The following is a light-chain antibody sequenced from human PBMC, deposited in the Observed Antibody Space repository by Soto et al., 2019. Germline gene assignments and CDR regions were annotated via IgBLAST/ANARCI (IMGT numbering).Light chain of an antibody. CDR3: HQYGISPPRT. J-gene: IGKJ1*01. CDR1: QSVSSSY. Sequence: EIVLTQSPGTLSLSPGERATLSCSASQSVSSSYLAWYQQKPGQAPRLLIYGTSSRATGIPDRFSGSGSGTDFTLTITRLEPEDFAVYYCHQYGISPPRTFGQGTKVDIK. V-gene: IGKV3-20*01. CDR2: GTS.